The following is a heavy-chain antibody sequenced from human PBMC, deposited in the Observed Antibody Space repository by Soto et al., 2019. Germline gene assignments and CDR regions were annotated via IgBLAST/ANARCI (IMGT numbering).Heavy chain of an antibody. CDR2: INWNGGST. Sequence: GGSLRLSCAASGFTFGDYGMSWVRQAPGKGLEWVSGINWNGGSTGYADSVKGRFTISRDNAKNSLYLQMNSLRAEDTALYYCARDRGLTGDLTAPLEYFDYWGQGTLVTVSS. CDR1: GFTFGDYG. CDR3: ARDRGLTGDLTAPLEYFDY. D-gene: IGHD7-27*01. J-gene: IGHJ4*02. V-gene: IGHV3-20*04.